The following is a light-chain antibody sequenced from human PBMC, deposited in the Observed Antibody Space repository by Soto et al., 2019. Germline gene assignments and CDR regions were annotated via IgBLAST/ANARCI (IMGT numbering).Light chain of an antibody. Sequence: VVMTQSPLSLPVTLGQPASISCRSSQSLVSSGGNTHLNWFQKRPGQSPRRLIYDVSNRDSGVPDRFSGSGSGTDFTLKISRVEAEDVGVYYCMQGTHWPMYTFGQGTKLEIK. CDR2: DVS. V-gene: IGKV2-30*01. J-gene: IGKJ2*01. CDR3: MQGTHWPMYT. CDR1: QSLVSSGGNTH.